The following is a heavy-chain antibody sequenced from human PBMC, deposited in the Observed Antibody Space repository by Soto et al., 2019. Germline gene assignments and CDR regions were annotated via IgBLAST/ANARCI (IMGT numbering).Heavy chain of an antibody. Sequence: QVQLQESGPGLVKPSETLSLTCTVSGGSISSYYWSWIRQPPGKGLEWIGYIYYSGSTNYNPSLKSRVTISVDTSKNQFSLKLSSVTAADTAVYYCARGMGFGESMGGYWGQGTLVTVSS. V-gene: IGHV4-59*01. CDR1: GGSISSYY. CDR2: IYYSGST. J-gene: IGHJ4*02. CDR3: ARGMGFGESMGGY. D-gene: IGHD3-10*01.